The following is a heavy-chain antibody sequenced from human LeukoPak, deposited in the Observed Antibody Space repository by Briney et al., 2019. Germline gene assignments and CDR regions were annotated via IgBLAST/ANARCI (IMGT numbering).Heavy chain of an antibody. CDR1: GGSISSSSYY. CDR3: ARRVVVAATRAWFDP. J-gene: IGHJ5*02. V-gene: IGHV4-39*01. CDR2: IYYSGST. Sequence: SETLSLTCTVSGGSISSSSYYWGWIRQPPGKGLEWIGSIYYSGSTYYNPSLKSRVTISGDTSKNQFSLKLSSVTAADTAVYYCARRVVVAATRAWFDPWGQGTLVTVSS. D-gene: IGHD2-15*01.